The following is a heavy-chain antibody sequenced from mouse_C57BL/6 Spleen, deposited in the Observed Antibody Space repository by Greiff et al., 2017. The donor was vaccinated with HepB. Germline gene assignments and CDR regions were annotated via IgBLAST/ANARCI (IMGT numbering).Heavy chain of an antibody. D-gene: IGHD1-1*01. V-gene: IGHV1-81*01. CDR1: GYTFTSYG. Sequence: VQLQQSGAELARPGASVKLSCKASGYTFTSYGISWVKQRTGQGLEWIGEIYPRSGNTYYNEKFKGKATLTADKSSSTAYMELRSLTSEDSAVYFCARETDYYGSSPVQSRDYWGQGTSVTVSS. CDR3: ARETDYYGSSPVQSRDY. J-gene: IGHJ4*01. CDR2: IYPRSGNT.